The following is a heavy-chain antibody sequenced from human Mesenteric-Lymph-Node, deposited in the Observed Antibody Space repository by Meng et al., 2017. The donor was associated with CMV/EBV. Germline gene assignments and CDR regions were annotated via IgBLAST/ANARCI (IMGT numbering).Heavy chain of an antibody. D-gene: IGHD3-16*02. J-gene: IGHJ6*02. CDR1: GYTFTGYY. V-gene: IGHV1-2*02. CDR2: INPNGGGT. Sequence: CKASGYTFTGYYMHWVRQAPGKGLGWMGWINPNGGGTNYAQKFQGRVTMTRDTSISTAYMELSRLRSDDTAVYYCVSGYRTYGMDVWGQGTTVTVSS. CDR3: VSGYRTYGMDV.